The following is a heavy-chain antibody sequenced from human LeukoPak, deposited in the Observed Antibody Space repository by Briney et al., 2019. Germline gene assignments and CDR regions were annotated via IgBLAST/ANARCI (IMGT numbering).Heavy chain of an antibody. CDR1: GFTFGDHA. V-gene: IGHV3-49*04. CDR2: IRSKTYGGTT. CDR3: TRGPIQLWLYHGMDV. J-gene: IGHJ6*02. Sequence: PGRSLRLSCTVSGFTFGDHAMSWVRQAPGKGLEWVGLIRSKTYGGTTEYAASVKGRFIISRDDSTSIAYLQMNSLKTEDTAVYYCTRGPIQLWLYHGMDVWGQGTTVTVSS. D-gene: IGHD5-18*01.